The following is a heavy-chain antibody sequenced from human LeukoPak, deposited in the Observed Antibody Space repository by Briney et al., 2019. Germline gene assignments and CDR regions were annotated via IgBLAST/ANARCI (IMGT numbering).Heavy chain of an antibody. CDR3: ARGXYXLIDH. D-gene: IGHD5-18*01. V-gene: IGHV2-70*11. CDR2: IDWDDDM. J-gene: IGHJ4*02. CDR1: GXSLRXSGXC. Sequence: PTXTLTLTCTXSGXSLRXSGXCVSWXRQXXXKALEWLARIDWDDDMHYSTSLKPRLTVSKDTSKNQVVLTMNNMDPVDTATYYCARGXYXLIDHWGQGTLVTXSS.